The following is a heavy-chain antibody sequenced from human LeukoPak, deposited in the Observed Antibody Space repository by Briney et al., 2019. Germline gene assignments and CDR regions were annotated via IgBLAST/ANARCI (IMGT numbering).Heavy chain of an antibody. CDR2: IIPMFGTA. J-gene: IGHJ3*02. CDR3: AGRGYSYGPRAFDI. V-gene: IGHV1-69*05. Sequence: ASVKVSCKASGGTFSSYAISWVRQAHGQGIEWMGGIIPMFGTANYAKKLQGRVTITTDESTSTAYMELSSLRSEDTAVYYCAGRGYSYGPRAFDIWGQGTMVTVSS. CDR1: GGTFSSYA. D-gene: IGHD5-18*01.